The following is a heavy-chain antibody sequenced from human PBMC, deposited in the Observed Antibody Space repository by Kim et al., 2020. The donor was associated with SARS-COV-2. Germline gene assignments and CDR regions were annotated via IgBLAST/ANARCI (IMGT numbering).Heavy chain of an antibody. J-gene: IGHJ6*02. V-gene: IGHV5-10-1*01. CDR2: IDPSDSYT. D-gene: IGHD2-2*01. Sequence: GESLKISCKGSGYSFTSYWISWVRQMPGKGLEWMGRIDPSDSYTNYSPSFQGHVTISADKSISTAYLQWSSLKASDTAMYYCAGQVRVVVPAPTNYYYYGMDVWGQGTTVTVSS. CDR1: GYSFTSYW. CDR3: AGQVRVVVPAPTNYYYYGMDV.